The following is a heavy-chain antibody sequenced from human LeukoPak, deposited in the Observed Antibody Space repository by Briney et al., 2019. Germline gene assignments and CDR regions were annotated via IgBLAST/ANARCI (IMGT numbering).Heavy chain of an antibody. D-gene: IGHD3-22*01. Sequence: KPSETLSLTCTVSGGSLSSYYWSWIRQPPGEGLEWVGYIYYSGSTNYNPSLKSRVTISVDTSKNQFSLKLSSVTAADTAVYYCARSRPTYYYDSSGTNFDYWGQGTLVTVSS. CDR1: GGSLSSYY. V-gene: IGHV4-59*08. J-gene: IGHJ4*02. CDR3: ARSRPTYYYDSSGTNFDY. CDR2: IYYSGST.